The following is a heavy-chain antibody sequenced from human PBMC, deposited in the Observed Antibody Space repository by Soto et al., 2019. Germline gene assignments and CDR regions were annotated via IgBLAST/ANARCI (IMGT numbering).Heavy chain of an antibody. Sequence: QVQLVESGGGVVQPGRSLRLSCAASGFTFSSYGMHWVRQAPGKGLEWVAVISYDGSNKYYADSVKGRFTISRDNYKNTLYLQMNSLRAEDTAVYYCAKGGVAGTADPLGQGTLVTVSS. CDR1: GFTFSSYG. D-gene: IGHD6-19*01. V-gene: IGHV3-30*18. CDR3: AKGGVAGTADP. J-gene: IGHJ5*02. CDR2: ISYDGSNK.